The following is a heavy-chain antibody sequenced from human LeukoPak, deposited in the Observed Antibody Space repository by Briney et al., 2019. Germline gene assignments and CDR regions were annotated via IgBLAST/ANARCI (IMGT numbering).Heavy chain of an antibody. J-gene: IGHJ4*02. Sequence: SETLSLTCAVSGGSISSSNWWSWVRQPPGKGLEWIGEIYHSGSTNYNSSLKSRVTISVDKSKNQFSLKLSSVTAADTAVYYCARDLYSSGWFDYWGQGTLVTVSS. CDR2: IYHSGST. CDR1: GGSISSSNW. CDR3: ARDLYSSGWFDY. D-gene: IGHD6-19*01. V-gene: IGHV4-4*02.